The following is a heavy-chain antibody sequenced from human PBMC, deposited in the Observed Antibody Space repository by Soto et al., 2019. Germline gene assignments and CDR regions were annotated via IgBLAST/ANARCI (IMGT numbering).Heavy chain of an antibody. V-gene: IGHV3-30-3*01. CDR1: GFTFSSYA. D-gene: IGHD6-13*01. J-gene: IGHJ4*02. Sequence: QVQLVESGGGVVQPGRSLRLSCAASGFTFSSYAMHWVRQAPGKGLEWVAVISYDGSNKYYADSVKGRFTISRDNSKNTLYLQMNSLRAEDTAVYYCARDRVYSSSWVDYWGQGPLVPVSS. CDR2: ISYDGSNK. CDR3: ARDRVYSSSWVDY.